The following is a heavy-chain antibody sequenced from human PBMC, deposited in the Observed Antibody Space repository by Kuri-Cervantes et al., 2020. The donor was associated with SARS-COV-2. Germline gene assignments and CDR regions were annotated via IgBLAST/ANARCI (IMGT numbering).Heavy chain of an antibody. CDR1: GFTLSRYT. V-gene: IGHV3-21*01. D-gene: IGHD2-21*01. CDR3: ARVAGEGPIYYYYMDV. J-gene: IGHJ6*03. Sequence: GGSLRLSCAASGFTLSRYTMNWVRQAPGKALEWVSSISGSGSYIYYADSVKGRFTISKESGENSLYLHMHSLRGDDTAVYYCARVAGEGPIYYYYMDVWGRGTTVTVSS. CDR2: ISGSGSYI.